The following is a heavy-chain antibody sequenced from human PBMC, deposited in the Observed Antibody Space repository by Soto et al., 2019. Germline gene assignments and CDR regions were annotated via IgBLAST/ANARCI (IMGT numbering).Heavy chain of an antibody. CDR2: IYYSGST. D-gene: IGHD3-16*01. CDR3: ARVYGFYFDY. Sequence: QVQLQESGPGLVKPSETLSLSCTVSGSSMSSYYWSWIRQPPGKGLEWIGYIYYSGSTNYNPSLKSRVTISVDTSKNQFSLKLSSVTAADTAVYYCARVYGFYFDYWGQGTLVTVSS. CDR1: GSSMSSYY. J-gene: IGHJ4*02. V-gene: IGHV4-59*01.